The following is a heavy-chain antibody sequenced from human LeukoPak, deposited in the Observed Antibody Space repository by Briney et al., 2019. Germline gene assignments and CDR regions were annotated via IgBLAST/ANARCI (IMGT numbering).Heavy chain of an antibody. CDR3: ARAPAGGQQLVSLN. J-gene: IGHJ4*02. CDR2: FGGSGGGT. V-gene: IGHV3-23*01. CDR1: GFTFRNFA. D-gene: IGHD6-13*01. Sequence: PGGSLRLSCAASGFTFRNFAMSWVRRAPGKGLEWVSAFGGSGGGTYYADSVKGRFTISRDNAKNSLYLQMNSLRAEDTAVYYCARAPAGGQQLVSLNWGQGTLVTVSS.